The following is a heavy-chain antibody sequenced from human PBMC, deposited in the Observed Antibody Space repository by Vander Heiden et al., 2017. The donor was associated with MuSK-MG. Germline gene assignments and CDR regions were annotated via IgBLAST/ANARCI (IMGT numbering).Heavy chain of an antibody. D-gene: IGHD3-10*01. J-gene: IGHJ5*02. V-gene: IGHV3-23*01. Sequence: EVQLLESGGGLVQPGGSLRLSCAASGFTFRRYAMSWVRQAPGKGLEWVSAISGSGGSTYYADSVKGRFTISRDNSKNTLYLQMNSLRAEDTAVYYCARAYYYGSGSPNWFDPWGQGTLVTVSS. CDR1: GFTFRRYA. CDR2: ISGSGGST. CDR3: ARAYYYGSGSPNWFDP.